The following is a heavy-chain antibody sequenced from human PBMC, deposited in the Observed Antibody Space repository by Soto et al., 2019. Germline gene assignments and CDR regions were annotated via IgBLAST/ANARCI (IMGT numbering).Heavy chain of an antibody. CDR1: GFTFSSYS. J-gene: IGHJ4*02. V-gene: IGHV3-21*06. CDR3: ARGPSYSRSWYGFDY. D-gene: IGHD6-13*01. Sequence: GGSLRLSCAASGFTFSSYSMNWVRQAPGKGLEWVSSISSSSSYIYYADSVKGRFTISRDNAKNTLYLQMNSLRAEDTAIYYCARGPSYSRSWYGFDYWGQGALVTVSS. CDR2: ISSSSSYI.